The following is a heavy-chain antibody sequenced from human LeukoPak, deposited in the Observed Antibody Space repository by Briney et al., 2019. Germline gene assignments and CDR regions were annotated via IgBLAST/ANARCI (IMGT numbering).Heavy chain of an antibody. CDR1: GGSISSSYW. Sequence: SETLSLTCAVSGGSISSSYWWSWVRQPPGKGLEWIGEIYHSGSSNYNPSLKSRVTISVDKSMNQFSLKLSSVTAADTAVYYCARKRTTVNYFDYWGLGTLATVSS. V-gene: IGHV4-4*02. CDR2: IYHSGSS. CDR3: ARKRTTVNYFDY. J-gene: IGHJ4*02. D-gene: IGHD4-11*01.